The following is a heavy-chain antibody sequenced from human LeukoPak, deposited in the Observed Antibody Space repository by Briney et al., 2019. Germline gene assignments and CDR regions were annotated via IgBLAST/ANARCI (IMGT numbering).Heavy chain of an antibody. Sequence: GRSLRLPCAASGCTFSSYDMYWVRQAPGKGLEWVSLILYDGSNKHYADSLPGRFTISRDNSKNTLYLQMNSLRAEDPAVYYCARRSRTLLRFLGQSQWFAPWGQGTLVSVPS. CDR1: GCTFSSYD. V-gene: IGHV3-30*03. CDR3: ARRSRTLLRFLGQSQWFAP. J-gene: IGHJ5*02. D-gene: IGHD3-3*01. CDR2: ILYDGSNK.